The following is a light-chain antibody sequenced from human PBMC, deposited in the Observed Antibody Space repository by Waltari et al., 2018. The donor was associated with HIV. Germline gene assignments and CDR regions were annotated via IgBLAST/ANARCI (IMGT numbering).Light chain of an antibody. CDR2: KDS. CDR1: ELTKKH. Sequence: SYELTQPPSVSVSPGQTARITCSGDELTKKHVYWYQQKPGQAPVLVIYKDSERPSGIPERLSGSSSGTAFTLTISGVQAEDEADYYCQSTDSSSNYVVFGGGTKLTVL. J-gene: IGLJ2*01. CDR3: QSTDSSSNYVV. V-gene: IGLV3-25*03.